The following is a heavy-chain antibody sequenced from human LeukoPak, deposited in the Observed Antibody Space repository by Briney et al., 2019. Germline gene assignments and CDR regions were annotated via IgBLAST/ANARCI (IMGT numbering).Heavy chain of an antibody. CDR3: ARRVVVPAAPYYFDY. CDR2: INSDGSIK. Sequence: GGSLRLSCAASGFNFRAYWLHWVRQVPGKGLVWVSRINSDGSIKNYADSVKGRFTISRDNAKNTLYLQMNSLRAEDTAVYYCARRVVVPAAPYYFDYWGQGTLVTVSS. J-gene: IGHJ4*02. V-gene: IGHV3-74*01. CDR1: GFNFRAYW. D-gene: IGHD2-2*01.